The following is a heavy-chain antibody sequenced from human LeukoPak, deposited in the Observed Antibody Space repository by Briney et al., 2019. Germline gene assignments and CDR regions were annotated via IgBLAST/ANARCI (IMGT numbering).Heavy chain of an antibody. CDR2: IFYSGST. Sequence: PSETLSLTCTVCGGSISSSSYYWGWIRQPPGKGLEWIGSIFYSGSTYYNPSLKSRVTISVDTSKNQFSLKLSSVTAADTAVYLCATGRYQLRRTKYYWFDPWGQGTLVTVSS. CDR3: ATGRYQLRRTKYYWFDP. CDR1: GGSISSSSYY. J-gene: IGHJ5*02. D-gene: IGHD2-2*01. V-gene: IGHV4-39*01.